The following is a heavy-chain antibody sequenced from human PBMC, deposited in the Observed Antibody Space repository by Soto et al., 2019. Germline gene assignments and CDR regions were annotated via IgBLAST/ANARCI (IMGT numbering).Heavy chain of an antibody. CDR3: ARDSVVAAGFDP. CDR2: IYYSGST. CDR1: GGSISSGGYY. V-gene: IGHV4-31*03. J-gene: IGHJ5*02. Sequence: SETLSLTCTVSGGSISSGGYYWSWIRQHPGKGLEWIGYIYYSGSTYYNPSLKSRVTISVDTSKNQFSLKLSSVTAADTAVYYCARDSVVAAGFDPWGQGTLVTVSS. D-gene: IGHD2-15*01.